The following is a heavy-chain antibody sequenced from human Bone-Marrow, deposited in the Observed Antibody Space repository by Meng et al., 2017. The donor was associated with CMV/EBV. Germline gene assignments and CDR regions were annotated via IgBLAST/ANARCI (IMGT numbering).Heavy chain of an antibody. CDR3: ARYTFGGVRVYYYGMDV. V-gene: IGHV4-59*08. J-gene: IGHJ6*02. CDR2: VYYSGST. Sequence: GSLRLSCAASGFTFSDYYMSWIRQPPGEGLEWIGYVYYSGSTNYNPSLKSRVTISVDTSKNQFSLKLNSVTAADTAVYYCARYTFGGVRVYYYGMDVWGQGTTVTVSS. CDR1: GFTFSDYY. D-gene: IGHD3-16*01.